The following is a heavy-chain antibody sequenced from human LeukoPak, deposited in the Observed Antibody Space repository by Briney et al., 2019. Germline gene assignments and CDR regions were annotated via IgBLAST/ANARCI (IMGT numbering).Heavy chain of an antibody. D-gene: IGHD1-26*01. V-gene: IGHV4-34*01. CDR3: AISGNYFTRDTFDI. J-gene: IGHJ3*02. Sequence: SETLSLTCAVYGGSFSGYYWSWIRQPPGKGLEWIGEINHSGSTNYNPSLKSRVTISGDTSKHHFSLELRSVTAADTAVYYCAISGNYFTRDTFDIWGQGTMVTVSS. CDR1: GGSFSGYY. CDR2: INHSGST.